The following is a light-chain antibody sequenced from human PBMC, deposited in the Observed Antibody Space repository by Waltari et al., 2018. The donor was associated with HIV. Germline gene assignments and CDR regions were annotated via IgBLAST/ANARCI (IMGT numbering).Light chain of an antibody. J-gene: IGLJ2*01. Sequence: QSALTQPASVSGSPGHSVTISCTGPTINYNSVSWYQQHPAKAPKRIIFEGTYRPSGFSTRFSGSKSGNTASLTISGLQGEDEAHYYCSSYTASGSVIFGGGTNLTVL. CDR1: TINYNS. CDR2: EGT. CDR3: SSYTASGSVI. V-gene: IGLV2-14*03.